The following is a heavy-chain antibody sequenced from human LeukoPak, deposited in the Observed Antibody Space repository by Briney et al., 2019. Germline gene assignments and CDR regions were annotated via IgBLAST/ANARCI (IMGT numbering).Heavy chain of an antibody. CDR3: ARTAGWSADY. D-gene: IGHD2-8*01. Sequence: SETLSLTCTVSGGSMSSGGYFWSWIRQLPGKGLEWIGNIYYSGSTYYSPSLKSRITISVDTSKNQFSLRLSSVIAADTAVYYCARTAGWSADYWGQGTLITVSS. CDR2: IYYSGST. CDR1: GGSMSSGGYF. V-gene: IGHV4-31*03. J-gene: IGHJ4*02.